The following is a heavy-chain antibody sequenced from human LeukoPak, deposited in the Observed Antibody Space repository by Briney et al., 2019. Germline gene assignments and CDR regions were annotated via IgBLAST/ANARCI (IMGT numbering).Heavy chain of an antibody. D-gene: IGHD3-22*01. J-gene: IGHJ4*02. CDR3: ARSPYYYDSSGLVDY. CDR2: ISPTGSTT. CDR1: GFSFSGHW. V-gene: IGHV3-74*01. Sequence: GGSLRLSCTASGFSFSGHWMHWARQLPGKGLVWVSRISPTGSTTSYADSVKGRFTVSRDNAKNTLYLQMNSLRAEDTAVYYCARSPYYYDSSGLVDYWGQGTLVTVSS.